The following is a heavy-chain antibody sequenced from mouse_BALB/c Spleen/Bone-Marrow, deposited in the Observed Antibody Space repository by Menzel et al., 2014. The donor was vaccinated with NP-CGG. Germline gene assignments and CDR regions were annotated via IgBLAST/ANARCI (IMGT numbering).Heavy chain of an antibody. CDR2: ILPGSGST. Sequence: QVQLQQPGAELMKPGASVKISCKATGYTFSSYWIEWVKQRPGRGLEWIGEILPGSGSTNYNEKFKGKATFTADTSSNTAYMQLSSLTSEDSAVYYCARRVPFAYWGQGTLVTVSA. CDR3: ARRVPFAY. CDR1: GYTFSSYW. V-gene: IGHV1-9*01. J-gene: IGHJ3*01.